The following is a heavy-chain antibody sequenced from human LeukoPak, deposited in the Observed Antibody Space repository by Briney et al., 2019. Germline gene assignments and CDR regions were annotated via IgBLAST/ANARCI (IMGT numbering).Heavy chain of an antibody. CDR3: ARGPFELVWFGERDWYFDL. Sequence: GGSLRLSCAASGFTFSRYDMHWVRQGTRKGLEWVSAIGTAGDTYYPGSVKGRFTISRENAKNSLYPQMNSLRAGDTAVYYCARGPFELVWFGERDWYFDLWGRGTLVTVSS. V-gene: IGHV3-13*01. J-gene: IGHJ2*01. CDR2: IGTAGDT. D-gene: IGHD3-10*01. CDR1: GFTFSRYD.